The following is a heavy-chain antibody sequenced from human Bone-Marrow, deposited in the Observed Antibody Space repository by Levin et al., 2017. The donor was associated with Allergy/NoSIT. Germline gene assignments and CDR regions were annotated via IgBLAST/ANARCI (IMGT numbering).Heavy chain of an antibody. Sequence: GESLKISCVLSGFPFTTTWMSWVRQAPGKGLEWVGRIKSKTDGETTDYRAPVKGRFTISRDDSRNTLYLQMNSLESDDTAVYYCATERYCSSTTCPGAFDIWGQGTMVTVSS. D-gene: IGHD2-2*01. CDR2: IKSKTDGETT. CDR3: ATERYCSSTTCPGAFDI. J-gene: IGHJ3*02. CDR1: GFPFTTTW. V-gene: IGHV3-15*01.